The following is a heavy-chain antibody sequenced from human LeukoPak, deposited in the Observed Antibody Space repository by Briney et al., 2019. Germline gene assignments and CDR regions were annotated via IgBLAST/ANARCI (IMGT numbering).Heavy chain of an antibody. D-gene: IGHD2-15*01. Sequence: GGSLRLSCAASGFTFSSYWMSWVRQAPGTGLEWVANIKQDGSEKYYVDSVKGRFTISRDNAKNSLYLQMNSLRAEDTAVYYCAREYCSGGTCYLPGYWGEGTLVTVSS. CDR2: IKQDGSEK. V-gene: IGHV3-7*04. CDR3: AREYCSGGTCYLPGY. CDR1: GFTFSSYW. J-gene: IGHJ4*02.